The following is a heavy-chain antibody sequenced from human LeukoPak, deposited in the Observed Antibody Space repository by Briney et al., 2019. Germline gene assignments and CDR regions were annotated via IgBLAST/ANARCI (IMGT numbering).Heavy chain of an antibody. CDR3: ARAKNWGYDF. J-gene: IGHJ4*02. CDR2: INPNTGDT. D-gene: IGHD7-27*01. Sequence: ASVKVSYKTSGYTFTDPYIHWVRQAPGQGFEWMGWINPNTGDTNYGQKFQGRVTMTRDTSIRTAYMEMSRLRFDDTAVYYCARAKNWGYDFWGQGTLVTVSS. V-gene: IGHV1-2*02. CDR1: GYTFTDPY.